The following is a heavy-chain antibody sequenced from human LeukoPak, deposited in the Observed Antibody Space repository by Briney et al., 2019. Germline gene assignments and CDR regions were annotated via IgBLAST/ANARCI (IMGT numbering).Heavy chain of an antibody. Sequence: GGSLRLSCAASGFTFSSHGMNWVRQAPGNGLEWVAFIRYDGSNKYYVDSVKGRFTISRDNSKNTLYLQMDSLRAEDTAVYYCAKAREGYCSGGRCYSFNYWGQGTLVTVSS. V-gene: IGHV3-30*02. CDR3: AKAREGYCSGGRCYSFNY. J-gene: IGHJ4*02. CDR2: IRYDGSNK. CDR1: GFTFSSHG. D-gene: IGHD2-15*01.